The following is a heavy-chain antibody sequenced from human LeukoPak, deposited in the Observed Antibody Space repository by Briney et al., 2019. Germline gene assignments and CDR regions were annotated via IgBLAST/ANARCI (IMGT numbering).Heavy chain of an antibody. D-gene: IGHD3-22*01. V-gene: IGHV4-59*01. Sequence: SETLSLTCTVSGGSISSYYWSWIRQPPAKGLEWIGYIYYSGSTNYNPSLKSRVTISVDTSKNQFSLKLSPVTAADTAVYYCASGHYDSSGYVDDYWGQGTLVTVSS. CDR2: IYYSGST. J-gene: IGHJ4*02. CDR3: ASGHYDSSGYVDDY. CDR1: GGSISSYY.